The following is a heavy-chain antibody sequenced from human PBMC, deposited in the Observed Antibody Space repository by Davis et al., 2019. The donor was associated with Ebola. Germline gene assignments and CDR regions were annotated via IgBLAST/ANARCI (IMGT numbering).Heavy chain of an antibody. CDR1: GGSISSGTYY. J-gene: IGHJ2*01. CDR3: ARLSGLFSSSSGALYFDL. D-gene: IGHD6-6*01. Sequence: SETLSLTCSVSGGSISSGTYYWGWVRQPPGKGLEWIGSIYYNGRTYYSSSLEGRVTIFLDTSKNQFSLKLRSVTAADTAVYFCARLSGLFSSSSGALYFDLWGRGTLVSVSS. CDR2: IYYNGRT. V-gene: IGHV4-39*07.